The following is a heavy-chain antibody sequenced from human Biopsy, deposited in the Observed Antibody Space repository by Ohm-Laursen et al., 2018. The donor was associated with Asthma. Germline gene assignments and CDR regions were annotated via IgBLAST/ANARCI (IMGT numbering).Heavy chain of an antibody. V-gene: IGHV3-30-3*01. CDR2: ITFDGSTQ. D-gene: IGHD6-13*01. J-gene: IGHJ4*02. Sequence: SLRLSCVASGRHFGSYNMHWARQAPGKGLEWVAVITFDGSTQHYGDSVKGRFTISRDNSKNMLFLQMNSLRAEDTAVYYCLRDTLGYYFDIWGQGTQVTVSS. CDR1: GRHFGSYN. CDR3: LRDTLGYYFDI.